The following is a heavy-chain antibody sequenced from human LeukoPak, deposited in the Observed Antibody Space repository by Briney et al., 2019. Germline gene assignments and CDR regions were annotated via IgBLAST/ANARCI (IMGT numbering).Heavy chain of an antibody. V-gene: IGHV3-74*01. CDR3: ARVRGTFSPHFDN. CDR2: INSDGSIT. CDR1: GFTFSSYW. D-gene: IGHD3-16*01. J-gene: IGHJ4*02. Sequence: GGSLRLSCAASGFTFSSYWMHWVRQAPGKGLMWVSRINSDGSITNYADSVKGRFTISIDNAKNTLYLQMNSLRAEDTAGYYCARVRGTFSPHFDNGGGGTLVSVS.